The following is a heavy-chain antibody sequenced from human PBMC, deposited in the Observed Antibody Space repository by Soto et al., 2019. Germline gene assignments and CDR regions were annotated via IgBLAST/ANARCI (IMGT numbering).Heavy chain of an antibody. J-gene: IGHJ4*02. CDR3: ARDRSTVTTLSAFDI. CDR1: GYTFTSYY. V-gene: IGHV1-46*01. Sequence: QVQLVQSGAEVKKPGASVKVSCKASGYTFTSYYMHWVRQAPGQGLEWMGIINPSGGSTSYAQKFEGRVNMTRDTSTSTVYMELSSLRSEDTAVYYCARDRSTVTTLSAFDIWGQGTLVTVSS. D-gene: IGHD4-17*01. CDR2: INPSGGST.